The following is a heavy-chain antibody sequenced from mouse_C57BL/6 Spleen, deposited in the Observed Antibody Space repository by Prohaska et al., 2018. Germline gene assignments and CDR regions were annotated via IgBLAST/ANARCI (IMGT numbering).Heavy chain of an antibody. Sequence: SCNASGYTFTDYYINWVQHRPGQGLDWIGKIGPGSGSTYYNEKLKGKDTLTAEKSSSTAYMQLSSLTSEDCAVYFCARDGDDYLDYWGQGTTVTVSS. CDR1: GYTFTDYY. CDR2: IGPGSGST. CDR3: ARDGDDYLDY. D-gene: IGHD2-13*01. J-gene: IGHJ2*01. V-gene: IGHV1-77*01.